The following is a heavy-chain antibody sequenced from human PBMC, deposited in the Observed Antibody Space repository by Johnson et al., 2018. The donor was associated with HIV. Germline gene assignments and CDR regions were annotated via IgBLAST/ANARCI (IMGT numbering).Heavy chain of an antibody. Sequence: VQLVESGGGLVQPGGSLRLSCAASGFTFTDHYMDWVRQAPGKGLEWVGRTRNKAHSYTTEYAASVKGRFTISRDDSKNSLYLQMNSLKSEDTAVYYCATGASRTWSLGALDIWGQGTMVIVSS. V-gene: IGHV3-72*01. CDR2: TRNKAHSYTT. D-gene: IGHD6-13*01. CDR3: ATGASRTWSLGALDI. J-gene: IGHJ3*02. CDR1: GFTFTDHY.